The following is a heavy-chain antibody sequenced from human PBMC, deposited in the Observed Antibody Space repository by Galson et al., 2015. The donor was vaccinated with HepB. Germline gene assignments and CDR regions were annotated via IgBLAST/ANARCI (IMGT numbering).Heavy chain of an antibody. D-gene: IGHD4-17*01. CDR1: GFTFSSYG. Sequence: SLRLSCAASGFTFSSYGMHWVRQAPGKGLEWVAVIWYDGSNKYCAESVKGRFTISRDNSKNTLDLQMNSLRAEDTAVYYCAREYGDYYRFYGMDVWGQGTTVTVSS. J-gene: IGHJ6*02. V-gene: IGHV3-33*08. CDR3: AREYGDYYRFYGMDV. CDR2: IWYDGSNK.